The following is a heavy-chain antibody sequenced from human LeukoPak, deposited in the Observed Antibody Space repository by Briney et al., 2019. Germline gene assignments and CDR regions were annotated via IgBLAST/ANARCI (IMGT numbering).Heavy chain of an antibody. CDR3: ARTRGSHISMAYLDY. V-gene: IGHV1-8*02. Sequence: ASVKVSCKASGYTFSNYDINWVRQATGQGLEWMGWMNPNSGNTGYAQKFQGRVTVTRDTSISTAYMELGSLSSDDTAVYYCARTRGSHISMAYLDYWGQGTLVTVSS. D-gene: IGHD2/OR15-2a*01. CDR2: MNPNSGNT. CDR1: GYTFSNYD. J-gene: IGHJ4*02.